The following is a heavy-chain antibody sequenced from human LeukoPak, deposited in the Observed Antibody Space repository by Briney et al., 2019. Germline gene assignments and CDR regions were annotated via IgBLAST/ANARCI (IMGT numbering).Heavy chain of an antibody. CDR1: GYTFTSYD. J-gene: IGHJ6*02. CDR3: ARGLEAYYDFWSGYYLGSPDYYGMDV. Sequence: ASVKVSCKASGYTFTSYDINWVRQATGQGLEWMGWMNPNSGNTGYAQKFQGRVTMTRNTSISTAYMELRSLRSEDTAVYYCARGLEAYYDFWSGYYLGSPDYYGMDVWGQGTTVTVSS. D-gene: IGHD3-3*01. CDR2: MNPNSGNT. V-gene: IGHV1-8*01.